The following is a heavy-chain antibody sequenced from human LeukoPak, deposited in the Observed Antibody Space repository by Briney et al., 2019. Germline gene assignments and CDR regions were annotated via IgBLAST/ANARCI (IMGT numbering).Heavy chain of an antibody. Sequence: ASVKVSCKASGYTFTGYYMHWVRQAPGQGLEWMGWINPNSGGTNYAQKFQGRVTMTRDTSISTAYMELSRLRSDDTAVYYCARDLRCSSTSCPSGYYYYMDVWGKGTTVTVSS. CDR1: GYTFTGYY. CDR2: INPNSGGT. J-gene: IGHJ6*03. D-gene: IGHD2-2*01. CDR3: ARDLRCSSTSCPSGYYYYMDV. V-gene: IGHV1-2*02.